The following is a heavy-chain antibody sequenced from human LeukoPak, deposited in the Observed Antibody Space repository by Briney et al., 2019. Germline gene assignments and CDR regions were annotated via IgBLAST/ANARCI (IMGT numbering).Heavy chain of an antibody. CDR1: GYSFTNYW. Sequence: GESLKISCKDSGYSFTNYWIGLVRQMPGNGLEWMGIIHSADSNTKYSPSFQGQVTISADKSISTAYLQWSGLKASDTAMYYCAGARHGDYRWDYWGQGTLVTVSS. D-gene: IGHD4-17*01. CDR3: AGARHGDYRWDY. V-gene: IGHV5-51*01. J-gene: IGHJ4*02. CDR2: IHSADSNT.